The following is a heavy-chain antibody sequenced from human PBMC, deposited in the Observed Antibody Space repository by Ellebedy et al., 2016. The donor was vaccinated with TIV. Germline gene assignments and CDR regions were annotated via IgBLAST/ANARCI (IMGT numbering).Heavy chain of an antibody. V-gene: IGHV1-8*01. CDR2: MNPNSGTT. D-gene: IGHD3-10*01. Sequence: AASVKVSCKASGYTFTSYDINWVRQDTGQGLDWMGWMNPNSGTTGHAQNFQGRVTMTRNTSISTAYMEQRSLRSDDTAVYYCARGRGYYDSKSYYKVNDYWGQGTLVTVSS. CDR1: GYTFTSYD. CDR3: ARGRGYYDSKSYYKVNDY. J-gene: IGHJ4*02.